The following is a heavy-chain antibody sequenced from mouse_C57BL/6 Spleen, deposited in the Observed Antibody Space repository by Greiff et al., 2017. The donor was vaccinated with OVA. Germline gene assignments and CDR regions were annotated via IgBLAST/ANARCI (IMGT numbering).Heavy chain of an antibody. J-gene: IGHJ2*01. D-gene: IGHD3-2*02. V-gene: IGHV1-22*01. CDR3: AHSSGYVPDY. CDR1: GYTFTDYN. CDR2: INPNNGGT. Sequence: EVQLQQSGPELVKPGASVKMSCKASGYTFTDYNMHWVKQSHGKSLEWIGYINPNNGGTSYNQKFKGKATLTVNKSSSTAYMERRSLTSEDSAVYYCAHSSGYVPDYWGQGTTLTVSS.